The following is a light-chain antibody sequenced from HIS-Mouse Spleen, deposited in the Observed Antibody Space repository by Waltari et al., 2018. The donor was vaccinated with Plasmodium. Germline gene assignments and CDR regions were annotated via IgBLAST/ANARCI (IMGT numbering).Light chain of an antibody. Sequence: QMTQSPSSLSASLGDRFTLTCQASQDIRNYLNWYQQKPGKAPKLLIYDASNLETGVPSRFSGSGSGTDFTFTISSLQPEDIATYYCQQYDNLPFTFGPGTKVDIK. J-gene: IGKJ3*01. CDR3: QQYDNLPFT. CDR1: QDIRNY. V-gene: IGKV1-33*01. CDR2: DAS.